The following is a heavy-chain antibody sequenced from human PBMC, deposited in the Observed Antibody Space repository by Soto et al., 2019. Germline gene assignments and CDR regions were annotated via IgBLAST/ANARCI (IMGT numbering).Heavy chain of an antibody. Sequence: SETLSLTCAVYDGSFSGYYWNWIRQPPGKGLEWIGEINHSGSTNSNPSLKSRVTISIDTSKNHFSLNLTSVTAACTAAYHCASPRVRSGFRRNYYVIEVWGQGTTVTV. V-gene: IGHV4-34*01. D-gene: IGHD6-19*01. J-gene: IGHJ6*01. CDR1: DGSFSGYY. CDR3: ASPRVRSGFRRNYYVIEV. CDR2: INHSGST.